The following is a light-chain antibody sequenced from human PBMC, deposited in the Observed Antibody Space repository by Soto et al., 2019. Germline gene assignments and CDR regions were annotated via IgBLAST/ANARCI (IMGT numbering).Light chain of an antibody. Sequence: QSVLTQPASVSGSPGQSITISCTGTSSDVGSYNLVSWYQQHPDRAPKLLIYEVNKRPSGVSNDFSGSKSANTASLTISGLRAEDEADYYCCSYAGGSTYIFGSGTKVTVL. CDR2: EVN. CDR3: CSYAGGSTYI. J-gene: IGLJ1*01. V-gene: IGLV2-23*02. CDR1: SSDVGSYNL.